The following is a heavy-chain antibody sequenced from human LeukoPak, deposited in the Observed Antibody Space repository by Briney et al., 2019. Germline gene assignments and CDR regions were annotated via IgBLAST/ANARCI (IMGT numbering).Heavy chain of an antibody. J-gene: IGHJ4*02. V-gene: IGHV3-23*01. CDR3: AKEGAGGTTFYSDFDY. CDR1: GFTFSSYA. Sequence: GESLRLSCAASGFTFSSYAMSWVRQAPGKGLEWVSAISGSGGSTYYADSVKGRFTISRDNSKNTLYLQMNSLRAEDTAVYYCAKEGAGGTTFYSDFDYWGQGTLVTVSS. D-gene: IGHD2/OR15-2a*01. CDR2: ISGSGGST.